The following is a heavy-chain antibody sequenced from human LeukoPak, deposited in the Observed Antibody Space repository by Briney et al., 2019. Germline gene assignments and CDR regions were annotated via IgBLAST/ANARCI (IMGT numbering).Heavy chain of an antibody. V-gene: IGHV4-34*01. Sequence: SETLSLTCAVYGGSFSGYYWSWIRQPPGKGLEWIGEINHSGSTNYNPSLKSRVTISVDTSKNQFSLKLSSVTAADTAVYYCARATGPFYYYYGMDVWGRGTTVTVSS. CDR3: ARATGPFYYYYGMDV. J-gene: IGHJ6*02. CDR2: INHSGST. CDR1: GGSFSGYY. D-gene: IGHD3-9*01.